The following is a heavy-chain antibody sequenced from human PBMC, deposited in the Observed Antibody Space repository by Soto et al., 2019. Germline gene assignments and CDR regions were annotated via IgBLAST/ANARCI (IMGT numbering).Heavy chain of an antibody. CDR1: GFTFSSYG. CDR3: ARDRGPDSYVLPPSLFDI. D-gene: IGHD5-18*01. Sequence: EVQLVESGGGLVKPGGSLRLSCAASGFTFSSYGMNWVRQAPGKGLEWVSSISSSSSYIYYADSVKGRFTISRDNAKNSLYLQMNSLRAEDTAVYYCARDRGPDSYVLPPSLFDIWGQGTMVTVSS. V-gene: IGHV3-21*01. CDR2: ISSSSSYI. J-gene: IGHJ3*02.